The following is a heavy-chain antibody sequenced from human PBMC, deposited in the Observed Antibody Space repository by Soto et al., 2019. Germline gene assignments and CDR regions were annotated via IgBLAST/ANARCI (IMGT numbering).Heavy chain of an antibody. CDR2: ISGGDGDNT. Sequence: XGSLRLSFAVSGFIFSNYAMTWVRQPPGKGLEWVSSISGGDGDNTYYADSVKGRFTVSRDNSKNTLYLQMNSLRAVDTALYYCEKEFEGFPDQWGQGSLVTVSS. J-gene: IGHJ4*02. D-gene: IGHD3-9*01. CDR3: EKEFEGFPDQ. V-gene: IGHV3-23*01. CDR1: GFIFSNYA.